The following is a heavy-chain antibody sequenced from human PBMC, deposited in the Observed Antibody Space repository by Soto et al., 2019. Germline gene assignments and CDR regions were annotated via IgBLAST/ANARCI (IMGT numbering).Heavy chain of an antibody. D-gene: IGHD5-18*01. J-gene: IGHJ4*02. Sequence: ASVTVSCTASGYTFTSYEIHWVRQATGQGLEWMGWMNPNSGNTDYAQKFQGRVTMTRNTSIRTAYMELSSLRSEDTAVYYCARGREYSYDYWGQGTLVTVSS. V-gene: IGHV1-8*01. CDR1: GYTFTSYE. CDR3: ARGREYSYDY. CDR2: MNPNSGNT.